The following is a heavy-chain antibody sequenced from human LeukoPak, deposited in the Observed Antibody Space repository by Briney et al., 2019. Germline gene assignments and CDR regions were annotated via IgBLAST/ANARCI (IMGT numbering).Heavy chain of an antibody. CDR2: IIPIFGIA. V-gene: IGHV1-69*04. J-gene: IGHJ6*02. CDR1: GGTFSSYA. Sequence: SVKVSCKASGGTFSSYAISWVRQAPGQGLEWMGRIIPIFGIANYAQKFQGRVTITADKSTSTAYMELSSLRSEDTAVYYCAGDLIAAAGKVTYGMDVWGQGTTVTVSS. CDR3: AGDLIAAAGKVTYGMDV. D-gene: IGHD6-13*01.